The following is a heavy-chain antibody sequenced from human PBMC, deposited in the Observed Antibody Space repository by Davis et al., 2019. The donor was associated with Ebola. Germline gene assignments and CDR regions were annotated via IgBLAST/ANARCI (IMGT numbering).Heavy chain of an antibody. Sequence: MPGGSLRLSCTVSGGSISSHYWSWVRQPPGKGLEWIAFIYSSGSTNYNPSLKSRVTISVDTSNNQFSLKLSSVTAADTAVYYCARHFRGLSRWGQGTLVTVSS. CDR1: GGSISSHY. CDR2: IYSSGST. J-gene: IGHJ4*02. CDR3: ARHFRGLSR. D-gene: IGHD3-10*01. V-gene: IGHV4-59*08.